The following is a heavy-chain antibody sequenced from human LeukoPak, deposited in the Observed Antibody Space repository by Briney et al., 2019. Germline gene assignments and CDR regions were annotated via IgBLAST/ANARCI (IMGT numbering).Heavy chain of an antibody. Sequence: KPSETLSLTCTVSGASISSGAYYCTWIRQPPGKGLEWIGYIYYSGSAYYNPSLKSRVSVSVDTSKNHFSLEMYSVTDADTAVYYCARALLLAKRFDYWGQGILVTVSS. CDR2: IYYSGSA. D-gene: IGHD2/OR15-2a*01. J-gene: IGHJ4*02. CDR1: GASISSGAYY. CDR3: ARALLLAKRFDY. V-gene: IGHV4-30-4*08.